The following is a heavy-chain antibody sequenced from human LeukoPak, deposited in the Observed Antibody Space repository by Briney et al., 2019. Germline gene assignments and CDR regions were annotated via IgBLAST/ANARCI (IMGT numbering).Heavy chain of an antibody. CDR2: IYSGGST. Sequence: PGGSLRLSCAASGFTVSSNYMSWVRQAPGKGLEWVSVIYSGGSTYYADSVKGRFTIPRHNSKNTLYLQMNSLRAEDTAVYYCARDEGIAARFHGMDVWGQGTTVTVSS. V-gene: IGHV3-53*04. CDR3: ARDEGIAARFHGMDV. CDR1: GFTVSSNY. D-gene: IGHD6-6*01. J-gene: IGHJ6*02.